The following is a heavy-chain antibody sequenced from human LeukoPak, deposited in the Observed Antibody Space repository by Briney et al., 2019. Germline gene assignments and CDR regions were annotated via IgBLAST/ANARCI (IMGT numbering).Heavy chain of an antibody. CDR2: ISYDGSNK. V-gene: IGHV3-30-3*01. D-gene: IGHD3-16*01. CDR3: ARVLNYVLGDY. J-gene: IGHJ4*02. Sequence: GRSLRLSSAASGFTFSSYAMHWVRQAPGKGLEWVAVISYDGSNKYYADSVKGRFTISRDNSKNTLYLQMNSLRAEDTAVYYCARVLNYVLGDYWGQGTLVTVSS. CDR1: GFTFSSYA.